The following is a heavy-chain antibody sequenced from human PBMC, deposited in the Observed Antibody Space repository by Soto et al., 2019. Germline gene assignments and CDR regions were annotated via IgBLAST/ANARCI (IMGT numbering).Heavy chain of an antibody. CDR2: INHSGST. J-gene: IGHJ4*02. D-gene: IGHD6-19*01. CDR3: ARSVAGPSDY. CDR1: GGSFSGYY. Sequence: PSETLSLTCAVYGGSFSGYYWSWIRQPPGKGLEWIGEINHSGSTNYNPSLKSRVTISVDTSKNQFPLKLSSVTAADTAVYYCARSVAGPSDYWGQGTLVTVSS. V-gene: IGHV4-34*01.